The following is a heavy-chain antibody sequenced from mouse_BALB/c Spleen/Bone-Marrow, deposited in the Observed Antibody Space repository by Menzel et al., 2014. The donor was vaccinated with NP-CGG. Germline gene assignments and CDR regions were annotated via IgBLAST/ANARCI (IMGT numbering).Heavy chain of an antibody. V-gene: IGHV1-5*01. CDR3: TRGACYDYSYYAMDY. CDR2: IYPGNSDT. D-gene: IGHD2-4*01. CDR1: GYSFTSYW. J-gene: IGHJ4*01. Sequence: EVKLQESGTVLARPGASVKMSCKASGYSFTSYWMHWVKQRPGQGLEWIGAIYPGNSDTSYNQKFKGKAKLTAVTSASTAYMELSSLTNEDSAVYYCTRGACYDYSYYAMDYWGQGTSVTVSS.